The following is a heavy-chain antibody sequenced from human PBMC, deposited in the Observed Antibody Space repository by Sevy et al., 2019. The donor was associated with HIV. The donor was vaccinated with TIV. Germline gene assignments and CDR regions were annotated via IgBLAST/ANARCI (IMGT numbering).Heavy chain of an antibody. CDR1: GGSISSSSYY. D-gene: IGHD3-22*01. Sequence: SETLSLTCTVSGGSISSSSYYWGWIRQPPGKGLEWIGSINYSGSTYYNPSLKSRVTISVDTSKNQFSLKLGSVTAADTAVYYCARLNRGSGYFYFDYWGQGTLVTVSS. V-gene: IGHV4-39*01. J-gene: IGHJ4*02. CDR3: ARLNRGSGYFYFDY. CDR2: INYSGST.